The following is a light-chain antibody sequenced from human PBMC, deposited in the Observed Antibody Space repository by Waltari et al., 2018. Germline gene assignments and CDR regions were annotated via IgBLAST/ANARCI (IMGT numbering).Light chain of an antibody. V-gene: IGKV3-20*01. CDR1: QRVSRA. J-gene: IGKJ1*01. Sequence: VLTQSPGTLSLSLGDRATVSCRASQRVSRALAWYQQKPGQAPRLLIYGASTRATGIPDRFSGSGSGTDFSLTISRLEPDDFAVYFCQHYLRLPVTFGQGTTVEI. CDR2: GAS. CDR3: QHYLRLPVT.